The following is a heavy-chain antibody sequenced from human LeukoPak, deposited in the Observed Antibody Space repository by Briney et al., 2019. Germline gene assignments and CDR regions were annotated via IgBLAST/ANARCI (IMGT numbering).Heavy chain of an antibody. CDR2: IIPIFGTA. J-gene: IGHJ6*02. CDR1: GGTFSSYA. V-gene: IGHV1-69*13. Sequence: SVKVSCKASGGTFSSYAISWVRQAPGRGLEWMGGIIPIFGTANYAQKFQGRVTITADESTSTAYMELSSLRSEDTAVYYCAREVATSKTLRFLGPYYYYGMDVWGQGTTVTVSS. CDR3: AREVATSKTLRFLGPYYYYGMDV. D-gene: IGHD3-3*01.